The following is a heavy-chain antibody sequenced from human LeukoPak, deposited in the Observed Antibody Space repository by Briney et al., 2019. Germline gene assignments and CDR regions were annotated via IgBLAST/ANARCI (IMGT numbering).Heavy chain of an antibody. D-gene: IGHD5-12*01. CDR3: ARSMVATIMGYYYYYMDV. V-gene: IGHV1-2*02. CDR1: VYTFTGYY. Sequence: ASVKVSCKASVYTFTGYYMHWVRQAPGQGLEWMGWINPNSGGTKYAQKFQGRVTMTRDTSISTAYMELSRLRSDDTAVYYCARSMVATIMGYYYYYMDVWGKGTTVTVSS. J-gene: IGHJ6*03. CDR2: INPNSGGT.